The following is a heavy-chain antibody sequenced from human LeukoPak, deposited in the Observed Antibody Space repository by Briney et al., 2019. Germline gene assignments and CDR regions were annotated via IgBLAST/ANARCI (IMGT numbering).Heavy chain of an antibody. V-gene: IGHV1-69*04. CDR3: ARGANNYDSSGYW. Sequence: GASVTVSCTASGGTFSSYAISWVRQAPGQGLEWMGRIIPILGIANYAQKFQGRVTITADKSTSTAYMELSSLRSEDTAVYYCARGANNYDSSGYWWGQGTLVTVSS. CDR2: IIPILGIA. CDR1: GGTFSSYA. J-gene: IGHJ4*02. D-gene: IGHD3-22*01.